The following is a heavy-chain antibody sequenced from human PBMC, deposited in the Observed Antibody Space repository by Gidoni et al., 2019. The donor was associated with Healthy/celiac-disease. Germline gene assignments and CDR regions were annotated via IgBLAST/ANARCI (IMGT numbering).Heavy chain of an antibody. Sequence: QVQLVESGGGVVQPGRSLRLSCAASGFTFSSYSMHWVRQAPGKGLEWVAIISNDGSNKDYADSVKGRFTISRDNSGNTLSLQMNSLRAEDTAVYYCARDGYIVAIDYWGQGTLVTVSS. D-gene: IGHD2-15*01. CDR3: ARDGYIVAIDY. CDR1: GFTFSSYS. V-gene: IGHV3-30-3*01. CDR2: ISNDGSNK. J-gene: IGHJ4*02.